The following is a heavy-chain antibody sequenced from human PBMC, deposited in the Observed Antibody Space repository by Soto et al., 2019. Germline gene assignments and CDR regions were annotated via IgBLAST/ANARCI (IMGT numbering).Heavy chain of an antibody. CDR3: VRFGGAAAGPGDY. CDR2: ISSSGTTI. V-gene: IGHV3-48*03. D-gene: IGHD6-13*01. J-gene: IGHJ4*02. CDR1: EFTFSSYE. Sequence: EVQLVESGGGLVQPGGSLRLSCVASEFTFSSYEMNWVRQAPGKGLEWVSYISSSGTTIYYTDSVKCRFTISRDNAKKSLYLQMNSLGAEDTAVYYCVRFGGAAAGPGDYWGQGTLVTVSS.